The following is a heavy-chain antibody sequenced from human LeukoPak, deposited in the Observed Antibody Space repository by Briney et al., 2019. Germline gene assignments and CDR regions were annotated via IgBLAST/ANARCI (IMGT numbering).Heavy chain of an antibody. CDR1: GGSFSGYY. CDR3: ARGGSSGWYVDYFDY. V-gene: IGHV4-59*01. Sequence: PSETLSLTCAVYGGSFSGYYWSWIRQPPGKGLEWIGYIYYSGSTNYNPSLKSRVTISVDTSKNQFSLKLSSVTAADTAVYYCARGGSSGWYVDYFDYWGQGTLVTVSS. D-gene: IGHD6-19*01. CDR2: IYYSGST. J-gene: IGHJ4*02.